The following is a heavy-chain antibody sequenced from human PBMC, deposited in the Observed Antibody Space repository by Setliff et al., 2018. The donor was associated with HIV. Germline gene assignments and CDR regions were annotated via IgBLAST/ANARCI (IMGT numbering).Heavy chain of an antibody. J-gene: IGHJ2*01. V-gene: IGHV2-5*02. CDR1: GFLFSTNRVG. D-gene: IGHD7-27*01. CDR2: IYWDDDK. CDR3: AHNINWGSDWYFDL. Sequence: SGPTLVNPTQTLTLTCTFSGFLFSTNRVGVGWIRQPPGKALEWLALIYWDDDKRYSPSLKSRLTITKGTSKNQVVLTMTNMDPVDAATYYCAHNINWGSDWYFDLWGRGTLVTVSS.